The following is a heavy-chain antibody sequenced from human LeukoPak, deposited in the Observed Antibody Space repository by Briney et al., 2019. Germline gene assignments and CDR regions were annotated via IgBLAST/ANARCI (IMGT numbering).Heavy chain of an antibody. CDR1: GFTFSSYW. D-gene: IGHD3-9*01. Sequence: GGSLRLSCAASGFTFSSYWMHWVRQAPGKGLEWVSRINSDGGSTTYADSVKGRFTIYRDKAKNTMYLQMSSLRADDSAVYYCGRGGLTGQMAAFDYWGQGALVTVST. CDR2: INSDGGST. V-gene: IGHV3-74*01. J-gene: IGHJ4*02. CDR3: GRGGLTGQMAAFDY.